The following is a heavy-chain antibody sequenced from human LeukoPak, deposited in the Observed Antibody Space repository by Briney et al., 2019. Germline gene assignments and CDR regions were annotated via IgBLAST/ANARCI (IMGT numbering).Heavy chain of an antibody. D-gene: IGHD6-13*01. CDR1: GGSISSSSYY. V-gene: IGHV4-39*01. CDR3: ARPKGRAAGRGYFDY. CDR2: IYYSGST. Sequence: SETLSLTCTVSGGSISSSSYYWGWIRQPPGKGLEWIGSIYYSGSTYYNPSLKSRVTISVDTSKNQFSLKLSSVTAADTAVYYCARPKGRAAGRGYFDYWGQGTLVTVSS. J-gene: IGHJ4*02.